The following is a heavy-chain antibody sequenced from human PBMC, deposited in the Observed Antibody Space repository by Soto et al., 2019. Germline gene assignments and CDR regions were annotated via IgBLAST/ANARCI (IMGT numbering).Heavy chain of an antibody. J-gene: IGHJ4*01. CDR2: IHYSGST. Sequence: QPPGKGLEWIGTIHYSGSTYYNSSLKSRVTISVDLSKNQFFMRLSSVTATDTSVYYCARYSTGWYDYFDYWGHGTLVTVS. V-gene: IGHV4-39*01. CDR3: ARYSTGWYDYFDY. D-gene: IGHD6-19*01.